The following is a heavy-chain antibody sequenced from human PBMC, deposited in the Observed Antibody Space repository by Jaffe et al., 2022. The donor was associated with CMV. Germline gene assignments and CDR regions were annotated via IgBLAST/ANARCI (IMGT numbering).Heavy chain of an antibody. D-gene: IGHD5-18*01. Sequence: EVQLVESGGGLVKPGGSLRLSCAASGFTFSSYSMNWVRQAPGKGLEWVSSISSSSSYIYYADSVKGRFTISRDNAKNSLYLQMNSLRGEDTAVYYCARQFTIQLWLLSYMDVWGKGTTVSVSS. J-gene: IGHJ6*03. CDR1: GFTFSSYS. V-gene: IGHV3-21*01. CDR3: ARQFTIQLWLLSYMDV. CDR2: ISSSSSYI.